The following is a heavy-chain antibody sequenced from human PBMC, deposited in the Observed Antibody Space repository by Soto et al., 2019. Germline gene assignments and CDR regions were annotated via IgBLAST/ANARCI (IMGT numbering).Heavy chain of an antibody. CDR1: GGSVNGYY. CDR2: INHTGGT. V-gene: IGHV4-34*01. CDR3: ATRITVFGLLIPPFDP. J-gene: IGHJ5*02. Sequence: SETLSLTCAVYGGSVNGYYWNWIRRPPGKGLEWIGEINHTGGTHYNPSLKSRVTMSVDTSKNQFSLRLSSVTAADTAIYYCATRITVFGLLIPPFDPWGQGTQVTVSS. D-gene: IGHD3-3*01.